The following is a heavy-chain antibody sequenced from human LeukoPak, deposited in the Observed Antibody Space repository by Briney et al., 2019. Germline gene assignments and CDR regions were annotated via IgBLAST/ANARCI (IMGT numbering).Heavy chain of an antibody. CDR2: ISAYNGNT. Sequence: ASVKVSCKASGYTFTSYGISWVRQAPGQGLEWMGWISAYNGNTNYAQKLQGRVTMTTDTSTSTAYMELRSLRSDDTAVYYCASRYCSGDSCYSSPSRGPPGQKKRSGWFDPWGQGTLVTVSS. V-gene: IGHV1-18*01. CDR3: ASRYCSGDSCYSSPSRGPPGQKKRSGWFDP. D-gene: IGHD2-15*01. J-gene: IGHJ5*02. CDR1: GYTFTSYG.